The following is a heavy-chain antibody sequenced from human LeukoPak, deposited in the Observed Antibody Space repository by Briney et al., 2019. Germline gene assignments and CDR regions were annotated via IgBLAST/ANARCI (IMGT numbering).Heavy chain of an antibody. CDR1: GGSISSGGYY. Sequence: SETLSLNCTVSGGSISSGGYYWSWIRQHPGKGLEWIGYIYYSGSTYYNPSLKSRVTISVDTSKNQFSLKLSSVTAADTAVYYCARDPTAGQYYYYGMDVWGQGTTVTVSS. V-gene: IGHV4-31*03. CDR3: ARDPTAGQYYYYGMDV. J-gene: IGHJ6*02. CDR2: IYYSGST.